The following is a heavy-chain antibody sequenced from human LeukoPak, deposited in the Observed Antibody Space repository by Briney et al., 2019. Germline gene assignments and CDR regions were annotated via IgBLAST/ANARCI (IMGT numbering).Heavy chain of an antibody. J-gene: IGHJ6*04. D-gene: IGHD3-10*02. CDR1: GFTFSSYE. Sequence: GGSLRLSCAASGFTFSSYEMNWVRQAPGKGLEWVSYISSSGSTIYYADSAKGRFTISRDNAKNSLYLQMNSLRAEDTAVYYCAELGITMIGGVWGKGTTVAISS. CDR2: ISSSGSTI. V-gene: IGHV3-48*03. CDR3: AELGITMIGGV.